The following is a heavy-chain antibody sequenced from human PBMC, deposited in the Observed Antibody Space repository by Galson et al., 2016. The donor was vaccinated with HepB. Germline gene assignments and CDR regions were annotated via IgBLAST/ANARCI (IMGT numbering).Heavy chain of an antibody. J-gene: IGHJ5*02. Sequence: SETLSLTCSISGGSLTTYSLNWIRQPPGKGLEWIGNVSDSGSTTYNPSLESRVTISIDTSKKQFSLKLTSVTAADTAVYYCAKHKVSATEGGFDAWGQGTLVTVSS. D-gene: IGHD6-13*01. V-gene: IGHV4-59*01. CDR1: GGSLTTYS. CDR3: AKHKVSATEGGFDA. CDR2: VSDSGST.